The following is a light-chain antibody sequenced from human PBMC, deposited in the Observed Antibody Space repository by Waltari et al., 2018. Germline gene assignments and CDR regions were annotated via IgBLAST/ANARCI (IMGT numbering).Light chain of an antibody. CDR1: SSDVGGYNY. CDR3: SSYAGSNDPVV. J-gene: IGLJ2*01. CDR2: EVS. V-gene: IGLV2-8*01. Sequence: QSALTQPPSASGSPGQSVAISCTGTSSDVGGYNYVSWYQQHPGKAPKLIIYEVSKRPSGVPDRFSGSKSGNTAPLTVSGLQADDEADFYCSSYAGSNDPVVFGGGTKLTVL.